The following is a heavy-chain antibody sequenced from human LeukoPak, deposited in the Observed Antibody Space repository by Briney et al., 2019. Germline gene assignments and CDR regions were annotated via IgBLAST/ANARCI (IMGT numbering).Heavy chain of an antibody. CDR3: AKDETGAFDY. D-gene: IGHD3-10*01. Sequence: GGSLRLSCAASEFTFSSYAMSWVRQAPGKGLEWVSAISAGGGSTYYADSVKGRFTISRDNSKNTLYLQMNSLRAEDTAVYYCAKDETGAFDYWGQGTLVTVSS. CDR2: ISAGGGST. V-gene: IGHV3-23*01. CDR1: EFTFSSYA. J-gene: IGHJ4*02.